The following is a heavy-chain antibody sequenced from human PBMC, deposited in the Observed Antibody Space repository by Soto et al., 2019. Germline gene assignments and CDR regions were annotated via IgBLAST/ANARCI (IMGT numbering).Heavy chain of an antibody. CDR1: GDSVSSNSAA. CDR3: TQAAGYISTWFFDS. V-gene: IGHV6-1*01. Sequence: QTLSLTCAISGDSVSSNSAAWNWIRQSPSRGLEWLGRTYYRSKWYSDYAVSVKSRITINPDTSKNQFSLQLNSVTPEDTAVYYCTQAAGYISTWFFDSWVQENLITVSS. D-gene: IGHD6-13*01. J-gene: IGHJ4*02. CDR2: TYYRSKWYS.